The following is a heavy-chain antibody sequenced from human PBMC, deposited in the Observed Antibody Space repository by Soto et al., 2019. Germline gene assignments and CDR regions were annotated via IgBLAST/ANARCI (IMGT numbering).Heavy chain of an antibody. V-gene: IGHV1-3*01. CDR2: INAGNGNT. CDR3: ARDPNDSSAYYHHYYYGMDV. J-gene: IGHJ6*02. Sequence: GPSVKVYCKASGYTFTSYGIHWVRQAPGQRLEWTGWINAGNGNTKYSEKFQGRVTITRDTSASTAYLELSSLRSEDTAVYYCARDPNDSSAYYHHYYYGMDVWGQGTTVTVSS. D-gene: IGHD3-22*01. CDR1: GYTFTSYG.